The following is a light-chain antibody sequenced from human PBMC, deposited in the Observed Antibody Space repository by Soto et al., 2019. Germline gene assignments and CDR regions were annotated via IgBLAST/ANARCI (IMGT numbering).Light chain of an antibody. CDR1: QSFLSRANGKNY. V-gene: IGKV4-1*01. CDR3: QQYYTTPAIT. CDR2: WAS. J-gene: IGKJ5*01. Sequence: IVLTQSPDSLAVSLGERAAINCKSSQSFLSRANGKNYLAWYQQKPGQPPKLLIYWASTRESGVPDRFSGSGSGTDFTLTISSLQAEDVAVYYCQQYYTTPAITFGQGTRLE.